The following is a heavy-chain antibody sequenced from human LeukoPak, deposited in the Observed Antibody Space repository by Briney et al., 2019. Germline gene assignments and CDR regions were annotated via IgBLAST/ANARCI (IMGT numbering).Heavy chain of an antibody. Sequence: GGSLRLSCAASGFTFSSYSMNWVRQAPGKGLEWVSSISSSSSYIYYADSVKGRFTISRDNAKNSLYLQMNSLRAEDTAVYYCARDGSGYCRSTSCYGVGTFDIWGQGTMVTVSS. CDR1: GFTFSSYS. CDR3: ARDGSGYCRSTSCYGVGTFDI. D-gene: IGHD2-2*01. CDR2: ISSSSSYI. V-gene: IGHV3-21*01. J-gene: IGHJ3*02.